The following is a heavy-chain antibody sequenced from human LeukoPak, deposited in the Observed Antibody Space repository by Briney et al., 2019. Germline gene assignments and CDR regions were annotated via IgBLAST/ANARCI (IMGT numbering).Heavy chain of an antibody. J-gene: IGHJ3*01. Sequence: GGSLRLSCVASEFTFSSYWMSWVRQAPGKGLEWVANIKQDGSEKYYVDSVKGRFIISRDNAKNSLYLQMNSLRAEDTALYYCATLVSTVAGFDDFDVWGQGTMVTVSS. CDR2: IKQDGSEK. CDR3: ATLVSTVAGFDDFDV. D-gene: IGHD6-19*01. CDR1: EFTFSSYW. V-gene: IGHV3-7*01.